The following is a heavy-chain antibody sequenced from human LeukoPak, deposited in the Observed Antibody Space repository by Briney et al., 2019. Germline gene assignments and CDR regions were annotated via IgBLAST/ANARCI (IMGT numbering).Heavy chain of an antibody. CDR1: GYTFASYG. CDR3: ARESRGGVLDY. V-gene: IGHV1-18*01. J-gene: IGHJ4*02. CDR2: ISTYNGNT. D-gene: IGHD2-15*01. Sequence: GASVKVSCNASGYTFASYGISWVRQAPGQGLEWMGWISTYNGNTNCAQKLQGSVTMTTDTSTSTAYMELRSLRSEDTAVYYCARESRGGVLDYWGQGTLVTVSS.